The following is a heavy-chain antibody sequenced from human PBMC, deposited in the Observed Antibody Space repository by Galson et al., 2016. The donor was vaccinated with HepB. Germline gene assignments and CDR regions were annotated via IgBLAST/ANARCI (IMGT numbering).Heavy chain of an antibody. Sequence: SLRLSCAASGFTFSNFAMHWVRQAPGKGLEWVAVIWYDGTSNYYVDSVKDRFTISRDNSKNTLNLQMNSLRAEDTAVYYCAKVATPNRNYENWFDSWGQGTLVTVSS. CDR3: AKVATPNRNYENWFDS. CDR2: IWYDGTSN. V-gene: IGHV3-33*06. J-gene: IGHJ5*01. D-gene: IGHD4-11*01. CDR1: GFTFSNFA.